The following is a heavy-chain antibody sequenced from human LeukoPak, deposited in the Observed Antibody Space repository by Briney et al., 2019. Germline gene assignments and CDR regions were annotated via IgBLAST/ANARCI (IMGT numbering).Heavy chain of an antibody. CDR2: IYYSGNT. J-gene: IGHJ4*02. V-gene: IGHV4-31*03. D-gene: IGHD1-7*01. CDR1: GGSISSDNYY. Sequence: PSETLSLTCTVSGGSISSDNYYWSWIRQHPGKGLEWIGYIYYSGNTYYNPPLESRVTISIDTSKNHFSLKLSSVTAADTAVYYCARDTGTYYFAYWGQGTLVTVSS. CDR3: ARDTGTYYFAY.